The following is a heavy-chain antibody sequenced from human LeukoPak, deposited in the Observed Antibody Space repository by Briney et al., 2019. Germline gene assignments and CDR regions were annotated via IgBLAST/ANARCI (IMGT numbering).Heavy chain of an antibody. CDR3: ARDISARYLDY. CDR2: ISRSGATI. Sequence: PGGSLRLSCAASGFTFSSYGMNWVRQAPGKGPEWISYISRSGATIYYADSVKGRFTISRDNSKNTLYLLMNSLSAEDTAVYHCARDISARYLDYWGQGTLVTVSS. J-gene: IGHJ4*02. D-gene: IGHD6-6*01. V-gene: IGHV3-48*03. CDR1: GFTFSSYG.